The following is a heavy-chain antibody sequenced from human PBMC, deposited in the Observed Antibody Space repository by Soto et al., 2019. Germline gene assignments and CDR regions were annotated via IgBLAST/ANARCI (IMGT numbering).Heavy chain of an antibody. CDR1: GFTFNSYA. V-gene: IGHV3-23*01. Sequence: SGGSLRLSCAASGFTFNSYAMSWVRQAPGKGLEWVSAISGSGGSTYYADSVKGRFTISRDNSKNTLYLQMNSLRAEDTAVYYCANDGQQLPDDYYYYYMDVWGKGTTVTVSS. D-gene: IGHD6-13*01. CDR2: ISGSGGST. CDR3: ANDGQQLPDDYYYYYMDV. J-gene: IGHJ6*03.